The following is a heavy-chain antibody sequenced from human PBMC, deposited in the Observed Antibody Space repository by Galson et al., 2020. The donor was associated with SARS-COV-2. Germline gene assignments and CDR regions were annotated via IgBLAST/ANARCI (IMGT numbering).Heavy chain of an antibody. D-gene: IGHD3-9*01. CDR1: GGSISSSSYY. Sequence: ASETLSLTCTVSGGSISSSSYYWGWIRQPPGKGLEWIGSIYYSGSTYYNPSLKSRVTISVDTSKNQFSLKLSSVTAADTAVYYCARHYDILTGYVYYYGMDVWGQGTTVTVSS. J-gene: IGHJ6*02. V-gene: IGHV4-39*01. CDR3: ARHYDILTGYVYYYGMDV. CDR2: IYYSGST.